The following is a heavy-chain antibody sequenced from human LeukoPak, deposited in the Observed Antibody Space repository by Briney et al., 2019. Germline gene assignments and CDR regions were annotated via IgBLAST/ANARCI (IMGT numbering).Heavy chain of an antibody. CDR1: GYTLTELS. CDR3: ATARKNYYASSLDFDY. CDR2: FDPEDGET. J-gene: IGHJ4*02. Sequence: ASVKVSCKVSGYTLTELSMHWVRQAPGKGLEWMGGFDPEDGETIYAQKFQGRVTMTEDTSTDTAYMELSSLRSEDTAVYYCATARKNYYASSLDFDYWGQGTLVTVSS. V-gene: IGHV1-24*01. D-gene: IGHD3-22*01.